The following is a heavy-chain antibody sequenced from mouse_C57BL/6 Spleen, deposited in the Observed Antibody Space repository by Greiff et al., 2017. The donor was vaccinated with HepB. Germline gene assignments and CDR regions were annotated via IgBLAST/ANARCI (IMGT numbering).Heavy chain of an antibody. Sequence: VQLQQPGAELVKPGASVKMSCKASGYTFTSYWITWVKQRPGQGLEWIGDIYPGSGSTNYNEKFKSKATLTVDTSSSTAYMQLSSLTSEDSAVYYCARRGSSGDYAMDYWGQGTSVTVSS. J-gene: IGHJ4*01. CDR3: ARRGSSGDYAMDY. CDR1: GYTFTSYW. D-gene: IGHD3-2*02. CDR2: IYPGSGST. V-gene: IGHV1-55*01.